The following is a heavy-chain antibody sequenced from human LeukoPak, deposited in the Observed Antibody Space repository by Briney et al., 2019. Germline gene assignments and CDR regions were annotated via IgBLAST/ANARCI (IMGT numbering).Heavy chain of an antibody. Sequence: GGSLRLSCAASGFTFSSYSMNWVRQAPGKGLEWVAFIRYDGSNKYYADSVKGRFTISRDNSKNTLYLQMNSLRAEDTAVYYCAKDRGMYCSSTSCYLRDAFDIWGQGTMVTVSS. V-gene: IGHV3-30*02. CDR2: IRYDGSNK. CDR1: GFTFSSYS. CDR3: AKDRGMYCSSTSCYLRDAFDI. J-gene: IGHJ3*02. D-gene: IGHD2-2*01.